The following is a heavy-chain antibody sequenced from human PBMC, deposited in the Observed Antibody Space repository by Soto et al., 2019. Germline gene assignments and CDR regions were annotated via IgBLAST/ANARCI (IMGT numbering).Heavy chain of an antibody. CDR3: AHSPRITMYDY. J-gene: IGHJ4*02. Sequence: QITLKESGPTLVKPTQTLTLTCTFSGFSLSTNGVGVGWIRQPPGKSLEWLALIYWDDDKRYSPSLKSRLTNTKDTSKNRVVLIMTNMDPVDTATYYCAHSPRITMYDYWGQGTLVTVSS. CDR1: GFSLSTNGVG. D-gene: IGHD3-10*02. V-gene: IGHV2-5*02. CDR2: IYWDDDK.